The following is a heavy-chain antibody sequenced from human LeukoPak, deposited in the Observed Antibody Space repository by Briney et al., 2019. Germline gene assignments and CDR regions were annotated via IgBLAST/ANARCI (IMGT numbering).Heavy chain of an antibody. Sequence: PGGSLRLSCAASGFTFSSYEMNWVRQAPGKGLEWVSYISSSGSTIYYADSVKGRFTISRDNVKNSLYLQMNSLRDEDTAVYYCARTSSGWYDYWGQGTLVTVPS. CDR3: ARTSSGWYDY. D-gene: IGHD6-19*01. V-gene: IGHV3-48*03. CDR1: GFTFSSYE. J-gene: IGHJ4*02. CDR2: ISSSGSTI.